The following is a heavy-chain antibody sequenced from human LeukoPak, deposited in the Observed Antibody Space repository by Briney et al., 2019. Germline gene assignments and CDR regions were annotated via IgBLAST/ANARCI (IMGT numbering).Heavy chain of an antibody. D-gene: IGHD3-9*01. Sequence: ASVKVSCKASGYTFTNYEITWVRQAPGQGLEWMGWINPKTGNTGFAQKFKGRVTMTRNTSTGTAYMELSSLRSDDTAVYYCARAIFSDFWGQGTLVTVSS. V-gene: IGHV1-8*01. J-gene: IGHJ4*02. CDR3: ARAIFSDF. CDR1: GYTFTNYE. CDR2: INPKTGNT.